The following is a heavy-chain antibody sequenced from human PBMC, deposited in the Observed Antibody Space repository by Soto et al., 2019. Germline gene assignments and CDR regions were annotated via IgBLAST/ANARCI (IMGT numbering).Heavy chain of an antibody. Sequence: QVHLVQSGAEVKKPGASVKVSCKGSGCGFTTYGITWVRQAPGQGLEWMAWISAHNGNTNYAHKLQGRVTVTRDTSTSTAYMELRSLRSDDTAVYFCARGRYGDYWGQGALVTVS. D-gene: IGHD1-1*01. V-gene: IGHV1-18*01. CDR2: ISAHNGNT. CDR3: ARGRYGDY. CDR1: GCGFTTYG. J-gene: IGHJ4*02.